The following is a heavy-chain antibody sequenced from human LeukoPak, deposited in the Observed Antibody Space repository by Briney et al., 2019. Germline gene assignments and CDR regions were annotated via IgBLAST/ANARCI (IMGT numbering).Heavy chain of an antibody. V-gene: IGHV4-30-2*01. CDR2: IYHSGST. CDR1: GGSISSGGYS. CDR3: AGWGSVASSGYLDAFDI. Sequence: SETLSLTCAVSGGSISSGGYSWSWIRQPPGKGLEWIGYIYHSGSTYYNPSLKSRVTISVDRSKNQFSLKLSSVTAADTAVYYCAGWGSVASSGYLDAFDIWGQGTMVTVSS. J-gene: IGHJ3*02. D-gene: IGHD3-22*01.